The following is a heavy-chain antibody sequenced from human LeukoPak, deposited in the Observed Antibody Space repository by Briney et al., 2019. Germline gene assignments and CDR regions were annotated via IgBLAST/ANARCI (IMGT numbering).Heavy chain of an antibody. J-gene: IGHJ6*03. CDR2: ISGSGGST. CDR3: AKDWGFGELYYYYYVDV. D-gene: IGHD3-10*01. Sequence: GGSLRLSCAASGFTFSSYGMSWVRQAPGKGLEWVSAISGSGGSTYYADSVKGRFTISRDNSKNTLYLQMNSPRAEDTAVYYCAKDWGFGELYYYYYVDVWGKGTTVTISS. V-gene: IGHV3-23*01. CDR1: GFTFSSYG.